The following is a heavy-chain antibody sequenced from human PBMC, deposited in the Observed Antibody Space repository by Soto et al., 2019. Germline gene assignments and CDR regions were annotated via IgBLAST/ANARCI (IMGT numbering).Heavy chain of an antibody. J-gene: IGHJ6*02. Sequence: GGSLRLSCAASTFPFSTYWMTWVRQAPGKGLEWVANIHRDEIEKYYMDSVKGRFTISRDNAKNSLYLQMTSLRAEDTAVYYCAGGNALDVWGQGTTVTVYS. CDR3: AGGNALDV. V-gene: IGHV3-7*01. CDR2: IHRDEIEK. CDR1: TFPFSTYW.